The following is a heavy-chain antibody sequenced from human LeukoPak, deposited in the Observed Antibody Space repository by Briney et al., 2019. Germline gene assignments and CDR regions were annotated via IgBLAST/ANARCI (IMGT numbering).Heavy chain of an antibody. D-gene: IGHD6-6*01. CDR2: IIPIFCTA. CDR1: GGTFSSYA. J-gene: IGHJ4*02. CDR3: ARAAYSSSDFDY. Sequence: SVKVSCKASGGTFSSYAISWVRQAPGQGLEWMGGIIPIFCTANYAQKFQGRVTITADESTSTAYMELSSLRSEDTAVYYCARAAYSSSDFDYWGQGTLVTVSS. V-gene: IGHV1-69*13.